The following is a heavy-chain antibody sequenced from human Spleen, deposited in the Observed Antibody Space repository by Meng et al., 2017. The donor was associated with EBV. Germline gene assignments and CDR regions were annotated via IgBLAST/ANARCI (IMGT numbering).Heavy chain of an antibody. CDR3: ARAGFIADWYFDL. Sequence: QVQLQQWGAGLLKPSXXLSLTCAVYGGSFSGYYWTWIRQPPGKGLEWIGEINHSGSTNYNPSLKSRVTISVDTSKNQFSLKLSSVTAADTAVYYCARAGFIADWYFDLWGRGTQVTVSS. J-gene: IGHJ2*01. CDR2: INHSGST. CDR1: GGSFSGYY. D-gene: IGHD2-15*01. V-gene: IGHV4-34*02.